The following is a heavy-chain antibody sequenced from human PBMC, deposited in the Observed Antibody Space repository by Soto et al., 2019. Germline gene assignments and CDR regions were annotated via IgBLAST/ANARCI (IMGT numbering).Heavy chain of an antibody. Sequence: GKGLEWVANIKSDGSQTHYVDSVKGRYTISRDNAKNSLSLQMNSLRVEDTAVYYFFWDWRDGYTLHFDY. CDR3: FWDWRDGYTLHFDY. D-gene: IGHD3-3*01. V-gene: IGHV3-7*02. CDR2: IKSDGSQT. J-gene: IGHJ4*01.